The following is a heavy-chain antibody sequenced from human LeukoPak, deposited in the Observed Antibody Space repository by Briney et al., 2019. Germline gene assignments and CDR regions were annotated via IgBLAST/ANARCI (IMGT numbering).Heavy chain of an antibody. CDR2: IYYSGST. CDR3: ARPTVTALDAFDI. V-gene: IGHV4-39*01. D-gene: IGHD4-17*01. CDR1: GGSISSRSYY. J-gene: IGHJ3*02. Sequence: SETLSLTCTVSGGSISSRSYYWLWMRPPPGEGLEWIGSIYYSGSTYYNPSLKSRVTISVDTSKNQFSLKLSSVTAADTAVYYCARPTVTALDAFDIWGQGTMVTVSS.